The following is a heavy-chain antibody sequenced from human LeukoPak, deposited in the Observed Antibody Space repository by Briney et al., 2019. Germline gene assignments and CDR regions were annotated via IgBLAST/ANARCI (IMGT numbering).Heavy chain of an antibody. CDR3: ARRGDCSSTSCLFFDY. CDR2: LYSTGTT. CDR1: GFTVSTNY. D-gene: IGHD2-2*01. V-gene: IGHV3-66*02. J-gene: IGHJ4*02. Sequence: GGSLRLSCAVSGFTVSTNYMSWVRQAPGKGLEWVSILYSTGTTYHADSVKGRFTISRDNSKNTLYLQMNSLRAEDTAVYYCARRGDCSSTSCLFFDYWGQGTLVTVSS.